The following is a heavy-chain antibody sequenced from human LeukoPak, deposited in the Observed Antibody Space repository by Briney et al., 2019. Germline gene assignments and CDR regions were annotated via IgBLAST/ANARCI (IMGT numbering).Heavy chain of an antibody. Sequence: PSETLSPTCTVSGGSISSSSYYWGWIRQPPGKGLEWIGSIYYSGSTYYNPSLKSRVTISVDTSKNQFSLKLSSVTAADTAVYYCARHLPPRRYSYDYWGQGTLVTVSS. V-gene: IGHV4-39*01. CDR2: IYYSGST. CDR3: ARHLPPRRYSYDY. J-gene: IGHJ4*02. D-gene: IGHD5-18*01. CDR1: GGSISSSSYY.